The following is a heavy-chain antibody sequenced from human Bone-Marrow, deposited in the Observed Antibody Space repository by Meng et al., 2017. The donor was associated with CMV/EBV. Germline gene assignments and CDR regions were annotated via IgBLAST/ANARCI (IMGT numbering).Heavy chain of an antibody. CDR1: GYTFTSYD. V-gene: IGHV1-8*03. J-gene: IGHJ6*02. CDR3: ARGLSSYAYCYYGMDV. CDR2: MNPNSGNT. Sequence: ASVKVSCKASGYTFTSYDINWVRQATGQGLEWMGWMNPNSGNTGYAQKFQGRVTITRNTSIRTAYMELSSLRSEDTAVYYCARGLSSYAYCYYGMDVWGQGTTVPVSS. D-gene: IGHD2/OR15-2a*01.